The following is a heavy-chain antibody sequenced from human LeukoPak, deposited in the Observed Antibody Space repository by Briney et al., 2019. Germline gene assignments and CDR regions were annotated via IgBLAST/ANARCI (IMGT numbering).Heavy chain of an antibody. CDR1: GGSISSYY. Sequence: SETLSLTCTVSGGSISSYYWSWIRQPPGKGLEWIGYIYYSGSTNYKPSLKSRVTISVDTSKNQFSLRWTSVTAADTAVYYCARGASGDNWLDPWGQGTLVTVSS. J-gene: IGHJ5*02. CDR2: IYYSGST. D-gene: IGHD1-26*01. V-gene: IGHV4-59*08. CDR3: ARGASGDNWLDP.